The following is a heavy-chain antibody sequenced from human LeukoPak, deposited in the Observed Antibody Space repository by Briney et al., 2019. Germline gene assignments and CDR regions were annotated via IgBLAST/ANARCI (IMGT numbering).Heavy chain of an antibody. Sequence: SVKVSCNASGGTFSSYAISWVRQAPGQGLEWMGGIIPIFGTANYAQKFQGRVTITADESTSTAYMELSSLRSEDTAVYYCARGSLYDYGGNQGGNDAFDIWGQGTMVTVSS. CDR3: ARGSLYDYGGNQGGNDAFDI. CDR1: GGTFSSYA. D-gene: IGHD4-23*01. J-gene: IGHJ3*02. V-gene: IGHV1-69*13. CDR2: IIPIFGTA.